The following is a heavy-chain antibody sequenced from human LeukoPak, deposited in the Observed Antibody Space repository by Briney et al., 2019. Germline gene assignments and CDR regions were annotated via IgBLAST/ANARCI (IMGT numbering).Heavy chain of an antibody. V-gene: IGHV1-69*04. CDR2: IIPILGIA. D-gene: IGHD5-18*01. CDR3: ARDGGSGYGNFDY. CDR1: GGTFSSYA. J-gene: IGHJ4*02. Sequence: SVKVSCKASGGTFSSYAISWVRQAPGQGLEWMGRIIPILGIANYAQKFQGRVTITADKSTSTAYMELSSLRSEGTAVYYCARDGGSGYGNFDYWGQGTLVTVSS.